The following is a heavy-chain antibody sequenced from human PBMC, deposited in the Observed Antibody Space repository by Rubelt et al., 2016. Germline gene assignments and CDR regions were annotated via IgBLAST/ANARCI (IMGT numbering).Heavy chain of an antibody. CDR3: ARLQWELSTIDF. J-gene: IGHJ4*02. V-gene: IGHV4-39*07. Sequence: QLQLQESGPGLVKPSETLSLTCTVSGGSISSSSSYWGWIRQPPGKGLEWIGNIHHGGNTYYNPSLKSRVTISADTSNNQFSLKLGSVTAADTAVYYCARLQWELSTIDFWGQGTLVTVSS. CDR2: IHHGGNT. CDR1: GGSISSSSSY. D-gene: IGHD1-26*01.